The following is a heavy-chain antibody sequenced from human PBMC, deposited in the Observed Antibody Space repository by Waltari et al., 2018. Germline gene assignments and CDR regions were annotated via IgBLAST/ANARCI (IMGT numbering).Heavy chain of an antibody. V-gene: IGHV3-23*03. D-gene: IGHD2-2*01. J-gene: IGHJ4*02. CDR1: GCTFRSYA. Sequence: EAQLLESGGGLVQLGGSLRLSCEASGCTFRSYAITWVLQAPGKGLEWVSVIYSGGSSTYYADSVKGRFTISRDNSKNTLYLQMNSLRAEDTAVYYCAKDPSAWGQGTLVTVSS. CDR2: IYSGGSST. CDR3: AKDPSA.